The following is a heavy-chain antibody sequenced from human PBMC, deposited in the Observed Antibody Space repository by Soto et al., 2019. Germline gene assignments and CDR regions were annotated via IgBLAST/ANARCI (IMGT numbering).Heavy chain of an antibody. Sequence: SETLSLTCIVSGGSITRNNHYWGWIRQSPGRGLEWIGSILYSGSTNYNPSLKSRVTLSVETSKNQFSLKMSSVTAADTALYYCARLGSSGWYQGSYFDYWGQGTLVTVSS. CDR2: ILYSGST. V-gene: IGHV4-39*01. J-gene: IGHJ4*02. CDR3: ARLGSSGWYQGSYFDY. D-gene: IGHD6-19*01. CDR1: GGSITRNNHY.